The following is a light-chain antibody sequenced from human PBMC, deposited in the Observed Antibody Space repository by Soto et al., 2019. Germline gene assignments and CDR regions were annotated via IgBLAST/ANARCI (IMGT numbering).Light chain of an antibody. CDR2: EVS. Sequence: QSALTQPASVSGSPGQSITISCTGTSSDVGGYDFVSWYQQHAGRAPKLLIYEVSRRPSGVSNRFSGSKSGNTASLTISGLQAEDEADYYCSSYRGYYTRDFGTGTKVTVL. CDR3: SSYRGYYTRD. V-gene: IGLV2-14*01. J-gene: IGLJ1*01. CDR1: SSDVGGYDF.